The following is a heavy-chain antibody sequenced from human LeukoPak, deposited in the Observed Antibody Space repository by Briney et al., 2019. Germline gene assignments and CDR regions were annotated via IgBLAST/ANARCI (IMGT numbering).Heavy chain of an antibody. V-gene: IGHV4-34*01. D-gene: IGHD6-19*01. CDR3: ARSESEIAVAQGAFDI. CDR1: GGSFSGHY. Sequence: PSETLSLTCAVYGGSFSGHYWTWIRQPQPPGTGLEWIGEINDSGSTNYNPSLKSRVTISVDTSKNQFSLKLSSVTAADTAVYYCARSESEIAVAQGAFDIWGQGTMVTVSS. CDR2: INDSGST. J-gene: IGHJ3*02.